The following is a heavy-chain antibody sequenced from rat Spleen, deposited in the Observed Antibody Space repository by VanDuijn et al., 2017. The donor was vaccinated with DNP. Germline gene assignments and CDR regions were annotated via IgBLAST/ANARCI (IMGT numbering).Heavy chain of an antibody. CDR2: ISTSGGST. Sequence: EVQLVESGGGLVQPGGSLRLSCAASGFTFSDYGMAWVRQAPKKSLEWVATISTSGGSTYYRDSVKGRFTVSRDNAKSTLYLQMDSLRSDDTATYYCTRRGHTTGLNWFVYWGQGTLVTVSS. J-gene: IGHJ3*01. D-gene: IGHD1-9*01. V-gene: IGHV5S13*01. CDR3: TRRGHTTGLNWFVY. CDR1: GFTFSDYG.